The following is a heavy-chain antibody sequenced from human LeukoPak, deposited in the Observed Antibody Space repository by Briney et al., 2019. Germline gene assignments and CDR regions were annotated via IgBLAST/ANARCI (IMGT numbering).Heavy chain of an antibody. D-gene: IGHD2-21*02. CDR3: ARESSAYVVTAVSFDP. CDR1: GYTFTGYY. Sequence: GASVKVSCKASGYTFTGYYMHWVRQAPGQGLEWMGWINPNSGGTNYAQKFQGRVTMTRDTSISTAYMELSRLRSDDTAVYCCARESSAYVVTAVSFDPWGQGTLVTVSS. V-gene: IGHV1-2*02. CDR2: INPNSGGT. J-gene: IGHJ5*02.